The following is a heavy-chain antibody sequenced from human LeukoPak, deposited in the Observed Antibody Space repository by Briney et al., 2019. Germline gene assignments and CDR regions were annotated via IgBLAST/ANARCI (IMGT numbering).Heavy chain of an antibody. Sequence: QPGGSLRLSCAASGFTFKSYWMNWVRQAPGKGLEWVAHIKEEGNEKYYVASVKGRFTISRDNAENSLYLQMNSLRADDTAVYYCARARYTYTWTASDYYGMDVWGQGTTVTASS. CDR3: ARARYTYTWTASDYYGMDV. D-gene: IGHD1-20*01. V-gene: IGHV3-7*05. J-gene: IGHJ6*02. CDR1: GFTFKSYW. CDR2: IKEEGNEK.